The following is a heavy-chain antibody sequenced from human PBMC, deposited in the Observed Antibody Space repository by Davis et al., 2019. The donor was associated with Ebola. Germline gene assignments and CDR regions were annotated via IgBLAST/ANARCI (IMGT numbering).Heavy chain of an antibody. V-gene: IGHV1-69*04. CDR1: GYTFTSYG. J-gene: IGHJ4*02. CDR2: IIPILGIA. CDR3: ARELAAPDGS. Sequence: SVKVSCKASGYTFTSYGISWVRQAPGQGLEWMGRIIPILGIANYAQKFQGRVTITADKSTSTAYMELSSLRSEDTAVYYCARELAAPDGSWGQGTLVTVSS. D-gene: IGHD6-13*01.